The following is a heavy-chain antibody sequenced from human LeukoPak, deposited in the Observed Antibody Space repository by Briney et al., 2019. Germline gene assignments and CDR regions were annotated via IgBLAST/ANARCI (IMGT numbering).Heavy chain of an antibody. CDR1: GGTFSSYA. Sequence: ASVKVSCKASGGTFSSYAISWVRQAPGQGLEWMGRIIPILGIADYAQKFQGRVTITADKSTSTAYMELSSLRSEDTAVYYCAKETYSSGYKYFDYWGQGTLVTVSS. CDR3: AKETYSSGYKYFDY. D-gene: IGHD3-22*01. V-gene: IGHV1-69*04. CDR2: IIPILGIA. J-gene: IGHJ4*02.